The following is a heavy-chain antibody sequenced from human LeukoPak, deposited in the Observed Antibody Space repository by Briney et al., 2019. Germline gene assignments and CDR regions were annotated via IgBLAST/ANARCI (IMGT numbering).Heavy chain of an antibody. CDR3: ARGRIQLTDY. J-gene: IGHJ4*02. CDR2: MNPNSGNT. V-gene: IGHV1-8*02. CDR1: GYTFTSYG. Sequence: ASVTVSCKASGYTFTSYGISWVRQAPGQGLEWMGWMNPNSGNTGYAQKFQGRVTMTRNTSISTAYMELSSLRSEDTAVYYCARGRIQLTDYWGQGTLVTVSS. D-gene: IGHD5-18*01.